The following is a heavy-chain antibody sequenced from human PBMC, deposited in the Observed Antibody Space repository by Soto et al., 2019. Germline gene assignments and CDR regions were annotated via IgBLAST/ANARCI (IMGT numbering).Heavy chain of an antibody. CDR2: INHSGNT. CDR1: GGSFSGYY. CDR3: AVGELWGLYYYYGMDV. Sequence: SETLSLTCAVYGGSFSGYYWSWIRQPPGKGLKWIGEINHSGNTNYNPSLKSRVTISVDTSKNQFSLKLSSVTAADTAVYYRAVGELWGLYYYYGMDVWGQGTTVTVSS. J-gene: IGHJ6*02. D-gene: IGHD3-10*01. V-gene: IGHV4-34*01.